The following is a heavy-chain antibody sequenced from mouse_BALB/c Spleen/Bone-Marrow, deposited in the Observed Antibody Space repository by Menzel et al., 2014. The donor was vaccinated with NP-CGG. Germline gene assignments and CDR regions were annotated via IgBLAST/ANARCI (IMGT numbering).Heavy chain of an antibody. CDR2: IDPANGST. J-gene: IGHJ4*01. V-gene: IGHV14-3*02. CDR1: GFNIEDTY. Sequence: EVQLQQSGAELVKPGASVKLSCTASGFNIEDTYMHWVKQRPEQGLEWIGRIDPANGSTKYDPKFQGKATITADTSSNTAYLQLSSLTSEDTAVYYCAEITTAAYYVMDYSGQGTSVTVSS. CDR3: AEITTAAYYVMDY. D-gene: IGHD1-2*01.